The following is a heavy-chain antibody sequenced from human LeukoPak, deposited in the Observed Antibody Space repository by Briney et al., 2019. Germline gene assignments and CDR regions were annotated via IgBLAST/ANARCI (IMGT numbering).Heavy chain of an antibody. Sequence: GGSLRLSCAASGFTFSSYAMSWVRQAPGKGLEWVSAISGSGGSTYYADSVKGRFTISRDNSKNTPYLQMNSLRAEDTAVYYCAKWGLYCSSTSCYAPFQHWGQGTLVTVSS. CDR2: ISGSGGST. J-gene: IGHJ1*01. V-gene: IGHV3-23*01. D-gene: IGHD2-2*01. CDR3: AKWGLYCSSTSCYAPFQH. CDR1: GFTFSSYA.